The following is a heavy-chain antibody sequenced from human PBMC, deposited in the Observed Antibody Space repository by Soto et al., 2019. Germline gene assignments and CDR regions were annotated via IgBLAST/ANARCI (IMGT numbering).Heavy chain of an antibody. J-gene: IGHJ4*02. D-gene: IGHD1-26*01. CDR3: ARDPVSEVGATRGFDY. CDR2: TSSSGSNI. V-gene: IGHV3-11*01. Sequence: QVPLVESGGGLVKPGGSLRLSCAASGFTFSDYYMSWIRQAPGKGLEWVSYTSSSGSNIYYADSVKGRFTISRANAKNSLDLQMNSLRAEDTAVYYCARDPVSEVGATRGFDYWGQGTLVTVSS. CDR1: GFTFSDYY.